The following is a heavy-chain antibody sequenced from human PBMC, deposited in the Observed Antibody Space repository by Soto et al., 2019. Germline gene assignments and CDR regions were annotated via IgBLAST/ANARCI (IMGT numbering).Heavy chain of an antibody. D-gene: IGHD5-18*01. Sequence: PLRLSCAASGFSFSKAWMTWVRQAPGKGLEWAGRIKSKTDGETRDYAAPVKGRFTISRDASANTVSIQMNSLKIQDKAVYYCTKGYSSASNYSDLSGHATLVTVSS. CDR2: IKSKTDGETR. V-gene: IGHV3-15*01. J-gene: IGHJ4*01. CDR3: TKGYSSASNYSDL. CDR1: GFSFSKAW.